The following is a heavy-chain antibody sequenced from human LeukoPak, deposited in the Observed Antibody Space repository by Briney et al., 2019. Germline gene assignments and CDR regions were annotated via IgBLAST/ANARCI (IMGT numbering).Heavy chain of an antibody. CDR2: IIPILGIA. V-gene: IGHV1-69*02. J-gene: IGHJ6*03. CDR1: GGTFSSYT. CDR3: ARHDYDFWSGYHYYMDV. D-gene: IGHD3-3*01. Sequence: SVKVSCKASGGTFSSYTISWVRQAPGQGLEWLGRIIPILGIANYAQKFQGRVTITADKSTSTAYMELSSLRSEDTAVYYCARHDYDFWSGYHYYMDVWGKGTTVTVSS.